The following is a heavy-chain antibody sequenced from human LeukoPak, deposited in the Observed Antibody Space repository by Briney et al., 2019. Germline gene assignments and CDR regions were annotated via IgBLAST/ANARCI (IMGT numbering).Heavy chain of an antibody. CDR2: IIPIFGTA. V-gene: IGHV1-69*13. CDR1: GGTFSSYA. CDR3: ASLPSITIFGVVTDLDNWFDP. J-gene: IGHJ5*02. Sequence: SLKVSCKASGGTFSSYAISWVRQAPRQGLEWMGGIIPIFGTANYAQKFQGRVTITADESTSTAYMELSSLRSEDTAVYYCASLPSITIFGVVTDLDNWFDPWGQGTLVTVSS. D-gene: IGHD3-3*01.